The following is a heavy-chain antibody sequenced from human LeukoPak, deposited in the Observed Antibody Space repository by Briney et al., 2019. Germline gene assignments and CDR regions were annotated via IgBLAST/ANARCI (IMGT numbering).Heavy chain of an antibody. V-gene: IGHV1-24*01. Sequence: GASVKVSCKASGYTLTELSMHWVRQAPGKGLEWMGGFDPEDGETIYAQKFQGRVTMTEDTSTDTAYMELSSLRSEDTAVYYCATVVGEQWLARFFDYWGQGTLVTVSS. J-gene: IGHJ4*02. CDR3: ATVVGEQWLARFFDY. CDR2: FDPEDGET. CDR1: GYTLTELS. D-gene: IGHD6-19*01.